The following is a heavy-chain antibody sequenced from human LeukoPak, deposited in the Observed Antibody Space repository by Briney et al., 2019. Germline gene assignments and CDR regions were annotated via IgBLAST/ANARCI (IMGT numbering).Heavy chain of an antibody. CDR2: INPNSGGT. V-gene: IGHV1-2*02. D-gene: IGHD6-19*01. J-gene: IGHJ4*02. Sequence: GASVKVSCKASGYTFTGYYIHWVRQAPGQGLEWMGWINPNSGGTKYAQKFQGRVTMTRDTSISTAYMELSSLTSDDTALYYCATDGAVAGTAYPEYWGQGTLVTVS. CDR3: ATDGAVAGTAYPEY. CDR1: GYTFTGYY.